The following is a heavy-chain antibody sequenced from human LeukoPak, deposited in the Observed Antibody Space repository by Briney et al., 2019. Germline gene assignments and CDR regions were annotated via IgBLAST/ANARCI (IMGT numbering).Heavy chain of an antibody. V-gene: IGHV4-31*03. CDR1: GGSISSGGYY. D-gene: IGHD3-22*01. CDR2: IYYSGST. Sequence: PSGTLSLTCTVSGGSISSGGYYWSWIRQHPGKGLEWIGYIYYSGSTYYNPSLKSRVTISVDTSKNQFSLKLSSVTAADTAVYYCAREEAMYYYDSSGYYSEWFDPWGQGTLVTVSS. CDR3: AREEAMYYYDSSGYYSEWFDP. J-gene: IGHJ5*02.